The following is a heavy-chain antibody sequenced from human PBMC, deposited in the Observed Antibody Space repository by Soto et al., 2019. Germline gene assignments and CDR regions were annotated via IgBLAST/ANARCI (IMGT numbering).Heavy chain of an antibody. CDR1: GFTFSSYG. J-gene: IGHJ6*04. D-gene: IGHD2-2*01. CDR3: ARERIVVVPAAMAMDV. V-gene: IGHV3-33*01. Sequence: GGSLRLSCAASGFTFSSYGMHWVRQAPGKGLEWVAVIWYDGSNKYYADSVKGRFTISRDNSKNTLYLQMNSLRAEDTAVYYCARERIVVVPAAMAMDVWGKGTTVTVSS. CDR2: IWYDGSNK.